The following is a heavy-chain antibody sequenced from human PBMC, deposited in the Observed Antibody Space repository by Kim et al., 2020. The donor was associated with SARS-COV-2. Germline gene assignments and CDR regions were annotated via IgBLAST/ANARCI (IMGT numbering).Heavy chain of an antibody. J-gene: IGHJ5*02. CDR2: ISYDGSNK. CDR3: ARPQHLPLVVVAATRLPFDP. D-gene: IGHD2-15*01. CDR1: GFTFSSYA. V-gene: IGHV3-30*04. Sequence: GGSLRLSCAASGFTFSSYAMHWVRQAPGKGLEWVAVISYDGSNKYYADSVKGRFTISRDNSKNTLYLQMNSLRAEDTAVYYCARPQHLPLVVVAATRLPFDPWGQGTLVTVSS.